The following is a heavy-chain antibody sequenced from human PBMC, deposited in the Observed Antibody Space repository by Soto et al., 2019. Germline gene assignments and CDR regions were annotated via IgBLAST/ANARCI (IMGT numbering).Heavy chain of an antibody. CDR1: GDSISNGDYY. CDR3: ARRTPLYASESSRFDP. J-gene: IGHJ5*02. CDR2: VHYSGTT. D-gene: IGHD3-10*01. Sequence: QLQLQESGPGLVKPSETLSLTCTVSGDSISNGDYYWGWIRQPPGKGLEWIGTVHYSGTTNYNPSLESRVTISVDTSNNQFSLRLSSVTAADTAIYYCARRTPLYASESSRFDPWGQGALVTVSS. V-gene: IGHV4-39*01.